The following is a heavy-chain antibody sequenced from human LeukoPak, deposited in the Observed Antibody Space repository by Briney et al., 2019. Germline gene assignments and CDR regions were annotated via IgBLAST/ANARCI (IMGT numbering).Heavy chain of an antibody. CDR3: ASETVAGDYCYYGMDV. CDR2: TYYRSKWYN. CDR1: GDSVSSNSAA. J-gene: IGHJ6*02. D-gene: IGHD6-19*01. Sequence: SQTLSLTCAISGDSVSSNSAAWNWIRQSPSRGLEWLGRTYYRSKWYNDYAVSVKSRITINPDTSKNQFSLQLNSVTPEDTAVYYCASETVAGDYCYYGMDVWGQGTTVTVSS. V-gene: IGHV6-1*01.